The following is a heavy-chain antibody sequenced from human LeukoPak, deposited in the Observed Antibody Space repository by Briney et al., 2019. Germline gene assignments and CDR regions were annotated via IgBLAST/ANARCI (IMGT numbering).Heavy chain of an antibody. J-gene: IGHJ4*02. CDR2: IYYSGST. CDR1: GGSISSYY. V-gene: IGHV4-59*01. Sequence: NPSETLSLTCTVSGGSISSYYWSWIRQPPGKGLEWIGYIYYSGSTNYNPSLKSRVTISVGTSKNQFSLKLSSVTAADTAVYYCARSYYDIDFDYWGRGTLVTVSS. D-gene: IGHD3-9*01. CDR3: ARSYYDIDFDY.